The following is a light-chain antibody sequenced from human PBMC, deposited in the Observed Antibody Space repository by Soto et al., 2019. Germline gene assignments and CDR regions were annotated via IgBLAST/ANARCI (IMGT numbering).Light chain of an antibody. Sequence: QSALTQPASVSGSPGQSITISCTETSSDVGGYNYVSWYQQHPGKAPKLMIYDVSNRPSGVSNRFSGSKSGNTASLTISGLQSEDEADNYCSSYTSSSTVVFGGGTKVTVL. CDR3: SSYTSSSTVV. J-gene: IGLJ2*01. CDR1: SSDVGGYNY. CDR2: DVS. V-gene: IGLV2-14*01.